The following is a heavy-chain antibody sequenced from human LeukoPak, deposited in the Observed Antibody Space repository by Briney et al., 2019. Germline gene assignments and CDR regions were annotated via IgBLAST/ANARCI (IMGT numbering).Heavy chain of an antibody. V-gene: IGHV1-2*02. CDR2: INPHSGST. CDR1: GYTFTGYF. CDR3: ARSPFGVVDGTWFDP. J-gene: IGHJ5*02. D-gene: IGHD3-3*01. Sequence: ASVMVSCKASGYTFTGYFMHWVRQAPGQGLEWMGWINPHSGSTNYAQKFQGRVTMTRDTSISTAYMELSSLRSDDTAVYYCARSPFGVVDGTWFDPWGQGTLVTVSS.